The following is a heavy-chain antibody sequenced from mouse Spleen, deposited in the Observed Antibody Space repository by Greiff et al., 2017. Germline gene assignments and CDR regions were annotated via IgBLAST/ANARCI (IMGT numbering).Heavy chain of an antibody. J-gene: IGHJ3*01. CDR1: GYTFTDYN. D-gene: IGHD2-3*01. CDR2: INPNNGGT. Sequence: VQLQQSGPELVKPGASVKMSCKASGYTFTDYNMHWVKQSHGKSLEWIGYINPNNGGTSYNQKFKGKATLTVNKSSSTAYMELRSLTSEDSAVYYCAREGYDGYPWFAYWGQGTLVTVSA. CDR3: AREGYDGYPWFAY. V-gene: IGHV1-22*01.